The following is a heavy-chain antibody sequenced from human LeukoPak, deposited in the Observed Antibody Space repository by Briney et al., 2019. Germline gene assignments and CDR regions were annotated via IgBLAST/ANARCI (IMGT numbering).Heavy chain of an antibody. V-gene: IGHV3-21*01. D-gene: IGHD3-10*01. CDR3: ARDSMVRGVIKRVFDY. J-gene: IGHJ4*02. Sequence: GGSLRLSCPASGFTFSSYSMNWVRQAPGKGLEWVSSISSSSSYIYYADSVKGRFTISRDNAKDSLYLQMNSLRAEDTAAYYCARDSMVRGVIKRVFDYWGQGTLVTVSS. CDR1: GFTFSSYS. CDR2: ISSSSSYI.